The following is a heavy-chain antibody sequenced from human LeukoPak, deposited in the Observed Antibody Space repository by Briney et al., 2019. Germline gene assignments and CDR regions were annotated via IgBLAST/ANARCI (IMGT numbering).Heavy chain of an antibody. CDR3: ARLSAYYYGSYFYYYMDV. J-gene: IGHJ6*03. CDR2: IRQDESER. Sequence: PSGGSLRLSCEGSGFSFSSYWMTWVRQLPGKGPEWVANIRQDESERYFADSVKGRFTISRDNAKKSVYLHMSSLRAEDTALYYCARLSAYYYGSYFYYYMDVWGKGTTVTVSS. D-gene: IGHD3-10*01. CDR1: GFSFSSYW. V-gene: IGHV3-7*01.